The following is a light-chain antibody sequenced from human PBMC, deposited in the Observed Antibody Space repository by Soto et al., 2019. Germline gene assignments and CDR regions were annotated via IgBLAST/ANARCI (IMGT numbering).Light chain of an antibody. J-gene: IGLJ1*01. Sequence: QSVLTQPASVSGSPGQSITFSCTGTSSDIGVYNYVSWYQQHPGKAPKLMIYDIANRPSGVSYRFSGSKSANTASLTISGLQADDEADYYCVSFTTKKSYVFGTGTKVTVL. V-gene: IGLV2-14*01. CDR1: SSDIGVYNY. CDR2: DIA. CDR3: VSFTTKKSYV.